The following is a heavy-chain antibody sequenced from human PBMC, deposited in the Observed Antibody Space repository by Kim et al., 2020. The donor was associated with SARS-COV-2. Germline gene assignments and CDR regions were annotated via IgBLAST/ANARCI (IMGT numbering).Heavy chain of an antibody. CDR2: INHSGST. V-gene: IGHV4-34*01. CDR1: GGSFSGYY. J-gene: IGHJ5*02. Sequence: SETLSLTCAVYGGSFSGYYWSWIRQPPGKGLEWIGEINHSGSTNYNPSLKSRVTISVDTSKNQFSLKLSSVTAADTAVYYCARDGRVTMVRGVRRFDPWGQGTLVTVSS. D-gene: IGHD3-10*01. CDR3: ARDGRVTMVRGVRRFDP.